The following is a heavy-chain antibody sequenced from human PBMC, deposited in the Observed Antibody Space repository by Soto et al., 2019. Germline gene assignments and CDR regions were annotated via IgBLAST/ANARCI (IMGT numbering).Heavy chain of an antibody. D-gene: IGHD1-1*01. CDR3: AKVVFSGTLSFHSGMDV. CDR2: ISYDGSNK. Sequence: GGSLRLSCAASGFTFSSYGMHWVRQAPGKGLEWVAVISYDGSNKYYADSVKGRFTISRDNSKNTLYLQMNSLRAEDTAVYYCAKVVFSGTLSFHSGMDVWGQGTTVTVSS. J-gene: IGHJ6*02. CDR1: GFTFSSYG. V-gene: IGHV3-30*18.